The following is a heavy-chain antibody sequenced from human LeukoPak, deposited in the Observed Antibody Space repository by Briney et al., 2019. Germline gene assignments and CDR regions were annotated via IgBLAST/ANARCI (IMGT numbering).Heavy chain of an antibody. D-gene: IGHD3-10*01. Sequence: PSETLSLTCTVSGGSISSYYWNWIRQPPGKGLEWIGYIYYSGSTNYNPSLKSRVTISVDTSKNQFSLKLSSVTAADTAVYYCARVGGYYYYMDVWGKGTTVTVSS. CDR2: IYYSGST. J-gene: IGHJ6*03. CDR1: GGSISSYY. V-gene: IGHV4-59*12. CDR3: ARVGGYYYYMDV.